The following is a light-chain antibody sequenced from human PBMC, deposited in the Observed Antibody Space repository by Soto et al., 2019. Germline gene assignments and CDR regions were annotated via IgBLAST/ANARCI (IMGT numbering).Light chain of an antibody. CDR3: LQHKNYSYS. CDR2: DAS. V-gene: IGKV1-5*01. Sequence: IQMTQSPSTVSASVGDSVTISCRASQPVNTFLAWYQQKPGGAPKVVIFDASNLGSGVPSRFSGSGFGTEFTFSIPSLQPDDFATYYCLQHKNYSYSFGQGTKLEIK. CDR1: QPVNTF. J-gene: IGKJ2*03.